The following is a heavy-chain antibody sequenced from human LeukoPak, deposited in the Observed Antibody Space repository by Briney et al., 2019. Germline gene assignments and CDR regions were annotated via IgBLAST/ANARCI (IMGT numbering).Heavy chain of an antibody. CDR3: ATYRQVLLPFES. D-gene: IGHD2-8*02. CDR2: IFPSGGEI. CDR1: GFTFSSYE. J-gene: IGHJ4*02. V-gene: IGHV3-23*01. Sequence: GGSLRLSCAASGFTFSSYEMNWVRQPPGKGLVWVSSIFPSGGEIHYADSVRGRFTISRDNSKSTLSLQMNSLRAEDTAIYYCATYRQVLLPFESWGQGTLVTVSS.